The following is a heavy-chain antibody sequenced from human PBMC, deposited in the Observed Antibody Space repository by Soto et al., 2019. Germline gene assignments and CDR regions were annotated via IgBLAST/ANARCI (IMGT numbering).Heavy chain of an antibody. D-gene: IGHD2-8*01. CDR3: ARGTQYCNNGVCYTKWFDP. V-gene: IGHV4-4*02. J-gene: IGHJ5*02. CDR1: GGSISSSNW. CDR2: IYHSGST. Sequence: QVQLQESGPGLVKPSGTLSLTCAVSGGSISSSNWWSWVRQPPGKGLEWIGEIYHSGSTNYNPSLKSRVTISVDKSKNQFSLKLSSVTAADTAVYYCARGTQYCNNGVCYTKWFDPWGQGTLVTVSS.